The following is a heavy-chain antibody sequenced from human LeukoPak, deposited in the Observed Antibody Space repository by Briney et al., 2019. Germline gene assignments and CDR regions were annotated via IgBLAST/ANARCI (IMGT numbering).Heavy chain of an antibody. CDR2: IISSSTTI. D-gene: IGHD3-3*01. CDR1: GFTFSSYS. Sequence: PGGSLRLSCAASGFTFSSYSMIWVRQAPGKGLEWVSYIISSSTTIYYADSVKGRFTISRDNAKNSLFLQMNSLRAEDTAVYYCARVGFAGRLDYWGQGSLVTVSS. CDR3: ARVGFAGRLDY. J-gene: IGHJ4*02. V-gene: IGHV3-48*01.